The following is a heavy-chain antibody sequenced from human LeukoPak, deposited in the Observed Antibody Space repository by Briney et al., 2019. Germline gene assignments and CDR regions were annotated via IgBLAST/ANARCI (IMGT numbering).Heavy chain of an antibody. D-gene: IGHD3-22*01. CDR3: ARVRDYYDSSGYYGYFDY. Sequence: ASVKVSCKASGYTFTSYDINWVRQATGQGLEWMGWMNPNSGNTGYAQRFQGRVTMTRNTSISTAYMELSSLRSEDTAVYYCARVRDYYDSSGYYGYFDYWGQGTLVTVSS. J-gene: IGHJ4*02. V-gene: IGHV1-8*01. CDR1: GYTFTSYD. CDR2: MNPNSGNT.